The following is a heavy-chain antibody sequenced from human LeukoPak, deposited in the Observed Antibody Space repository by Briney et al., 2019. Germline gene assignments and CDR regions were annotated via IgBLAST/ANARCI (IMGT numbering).Heavy chain of an antibody. J-gene: IGHJ4*02. V-gene: IGHV3-30*02. CDR3: PKGCATTSCYTSEY. D-gene: IGHD2-2*02. Sequence: PGGSLRLSCAASGFTFSSYGMHWVRQAPGKGLEWVAFIRYDGSDEYYADSVKGRFTISRDNSKNTLYLQMNSLRPEDTAVYYCPKGCATTSCYTSEYWGQGTLVTVSS. CDR1: GFTFSSYG. CDR2: IRYDGSDE.